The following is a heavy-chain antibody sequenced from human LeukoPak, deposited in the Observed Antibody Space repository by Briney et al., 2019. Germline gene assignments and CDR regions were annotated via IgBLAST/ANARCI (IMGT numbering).Heavy chain of an antibody. CDR3: ARDPRDGYNSGY. CDR2: INPNSGDT. J-gene: IGHJ4*02. Sequence: ASVKVSCKASGYSCPNYYMHWVRQAPGQGLEWMGQINPNSGDTNYAQTFHGRVTMTSDTSISTAYMELGRLRSDDTAIYYCARDPRDGYNSGYWGQGTLVTVSS. V-gene: IGHV1-2*06. D-gene: IGHD5-24*01. CDR1: GYSCPNYY.